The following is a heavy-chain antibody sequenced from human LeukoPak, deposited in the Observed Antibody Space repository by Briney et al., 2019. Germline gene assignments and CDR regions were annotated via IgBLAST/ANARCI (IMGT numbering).Heavy chain of an antibody. D-gene: IGHD3-3*01. CDR2: IISTANAI. Sequence: GGSLRLSCAASGFTFSSYSMNWVRQAPGKGLEWISYIISTANAIYYADSVKGRFTISRDNAKNSVYLQMNSLRAEDTAVYYCARANYDFWSGYYNWFDPWGQGTLVTVSS. V-gene: IGHV3-48*01. CDR3: ARANYDFWSGYYNWFDP. CDR1: GFTFSSYS. J-gene: IGHJ5*02.